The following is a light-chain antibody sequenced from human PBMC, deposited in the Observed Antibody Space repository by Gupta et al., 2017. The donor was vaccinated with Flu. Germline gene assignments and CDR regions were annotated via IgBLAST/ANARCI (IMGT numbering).Light chain of an antibody. CDR3: QQYDSTPYT. J-gene: IGKJ1*01. CDR1: RKGISSY. V-gene: IGKV3-20*01. CDR2: GAS. Sequence: GPLLFSSGGRGVITSRARRKGISSYLAWYQQKAGQAPKLLIYGASSMETGIPERFSGSGSGTDFTLTISRLEPEDFAVYYCQQYDSTPYTFGQGTKVEIK.